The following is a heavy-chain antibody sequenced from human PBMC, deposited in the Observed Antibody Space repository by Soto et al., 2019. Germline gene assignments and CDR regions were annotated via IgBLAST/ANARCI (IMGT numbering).Heavy chain of an antibody. CDR2: IYWDDDK. CDR1: GFSLSTSGVG. CDR3: AXXXXXXXXXXXXVVY. Sequence: QITLKESGPTLVKPTQTLTLTCTFSGFSLSTSGVGVGWIRQPPGKALEWLGIIYWDDDKRYRPSLKSRLTITKDTSKNQLVLTMTNMAPVDTATHYCAXXXXXXXXXXXXVVYWGQGTPVTVSS. V-gene: IGHV2-5*02. J-gene: IGHJ4*02.